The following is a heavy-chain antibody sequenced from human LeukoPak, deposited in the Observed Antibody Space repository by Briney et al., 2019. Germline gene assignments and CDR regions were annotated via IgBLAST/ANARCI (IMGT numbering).Heavy chain of an antibody. CDR3: ARGKIDYDFWTGWAFDI. V-gene: IGHV1-8*03. CDR2: MNPNSGNT. Sequence: GASVKVSCKASGYTFTSYDINWVRQATGQGLEWMGWMNPNSGNTGYAQKFQGRVTITRNTSISTAYMELSSLRSEGTAVYYCARGKIDYDFWTGWAFDIWGQGTMVTVSS. D-gene: IGHD3/OR15-3a*01. CDR1: GYTFTSYD. J-gene: IGHJ3*02.